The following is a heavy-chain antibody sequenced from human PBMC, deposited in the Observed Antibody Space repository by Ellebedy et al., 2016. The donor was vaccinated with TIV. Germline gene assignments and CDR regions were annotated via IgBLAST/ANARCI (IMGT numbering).Heavy chain of an antibody. CDR3: ARAIYGASYL. D-gene: IGHD4-17*01. CDR1: GFSFSSYW. CDR2: IRVDGNEK. J-gene: IGHJ2*01. Sequence: GESLKISCAASGFSFSSYWMSWVRQAPGKGLEWVANIRVDGNEKYYVDSVKGRFTISRDSAGNSLYLQMNSLGAEDTAVYYCARAIYGASYLWGRGTLVTVSS. V-gene: IGHV3-7*01.